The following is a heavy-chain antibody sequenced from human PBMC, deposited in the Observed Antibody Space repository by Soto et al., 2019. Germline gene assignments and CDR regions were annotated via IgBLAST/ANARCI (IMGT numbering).Heavy chain of an antibody. CDR2: INHSGST. CDR1: GGSFSGYY. V-gene: IGHV4-34*01. Sequence: SETLSLTCAVYGGSFSGYYWSWIRQPPGKGLEWIGEINHSGSTNYNPSLKSRVTISVDTSKNQFSLKLSSVTAEDTAVYYCARDSGDYIRFDAFDIWGQGTMVTVSS. J-gene: IGHJ3*02. D-gene: IGHD4-17*01. CDR3: ARDSGDYIRFDAFDI.